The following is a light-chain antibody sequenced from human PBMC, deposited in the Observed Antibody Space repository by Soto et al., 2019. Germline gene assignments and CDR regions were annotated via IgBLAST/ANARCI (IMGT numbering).Light chain of an antibody. CDR2: DAS. J-gene: IGKJ3*01. CDR1: QSVSSY. V-gene: IGKV3-11*01. CDR3: QQRSKWPPFT. Sequence: EIVLTQSPATLSLSPGERATLSCRASQSVSSYLAWYQQKPGQAPRLLIYDASNRATGIPARFSGSGSGTDVTLTIGSLEPEDFAVYYCQQRSKWPPFTFGPGTKVDIK.